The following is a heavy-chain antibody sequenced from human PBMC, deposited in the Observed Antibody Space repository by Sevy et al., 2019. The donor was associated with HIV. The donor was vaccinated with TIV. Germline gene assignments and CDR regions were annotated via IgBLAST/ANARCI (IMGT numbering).Heavy chain of an antibody. CDR3: ARRNDFDI. CDR2: VYYTGGT. Sequence: SETLSLTCTVSGGSINSDHWNWIRQPPGKGLEWIGYVYYTGGTNYNPSLKNRVTISVARTKNQFSLKLTSVTAADTAGYYCARRNDFDIWGQGTMVTVSS. CDR1: GGSINSDH. J-gene: IGHJ3*02. V-gene: IGHV4-59*08.